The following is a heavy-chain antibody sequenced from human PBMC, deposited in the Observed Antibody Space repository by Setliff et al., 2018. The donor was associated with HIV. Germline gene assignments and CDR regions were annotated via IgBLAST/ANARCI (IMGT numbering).Heavy chain of an antibody. V-gene: IGHV1-69*10. J-gene: IGHJ6*03. D-gene: IGHD1-1*01. CDR1: GGTFRTYA. CDR2: IIPMLRVA. CDR3: ARGSNPTGNYDFYFLDV. Sequence: GASVQVSCKASGGTFRTYAISWVRQAPGQGLEWMGGIIPMLRVAKYAQNLQDRVTITADKSTGTAYMELSGLRSEDTAVYYCARGSNPTGNYDFYFLDVWGKGTTVTVSS.